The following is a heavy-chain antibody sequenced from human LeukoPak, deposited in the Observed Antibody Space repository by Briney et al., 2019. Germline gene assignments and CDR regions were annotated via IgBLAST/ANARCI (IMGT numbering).Heavy chain of an antibody. CDR3: ARGATNHGYSDL. Sequence: SETLSLTCTVSGGSLSGTDSYWSWIRQHPDKGLEWIGCIFHTGTTFYNPSLRSRIILSVDTSNNQVSLHLISVTAADTATYYCARGATNHGYSDLWGQGTLVTVSS. D-gene: IGHD2-15*01. V-gene: IGHV4-31*03. J-gene: IGHJ5*02. CDR1: GGSLSGTDSY. CDR2: IFHTGTT.